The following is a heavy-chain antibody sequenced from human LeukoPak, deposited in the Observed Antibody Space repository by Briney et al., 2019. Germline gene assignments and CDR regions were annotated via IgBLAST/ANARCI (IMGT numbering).Heavy chain of an antibody. CDR3: ARLVVPAAPFDY. CDR2: IYYSGST. V-gene: IGHV4-59*08. Sequence: SETLSLTCTVSGGSISSYYWSWIRQPPGKGLEWIGYIYYSGSTNYNPSLKSRVTISVDTSKNQFSLKLSSVPAADTAVYYCARLVVPAAPFDYWGQGTLVTVSS. CDR1: GGSISSYY. J-gene: IGHJ4*02. D-gene: IGHD2-2*01.